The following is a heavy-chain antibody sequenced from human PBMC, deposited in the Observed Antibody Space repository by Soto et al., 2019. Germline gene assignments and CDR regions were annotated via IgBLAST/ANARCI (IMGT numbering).Heavy chain of an antibody. Sequence: EVQLLESGGGLVQPGGSLRLSCAVSGFSFSTYGVTWVRQAPGKGLEWVCGVSGGSGGTHYADSVKGRFTITGDDSKNTVYLQMHSLRVEDTAVYYCAKWNGYGDFWGQGTLGTVSS. J-gene: IGHJ4*02. CDR1: GFSFSTYG. CDR3: AKWNGYGDF. CDR2: VSGGSGGT. V-gene: IGHV3-23*01. D-gene: IGHD1-1*01.